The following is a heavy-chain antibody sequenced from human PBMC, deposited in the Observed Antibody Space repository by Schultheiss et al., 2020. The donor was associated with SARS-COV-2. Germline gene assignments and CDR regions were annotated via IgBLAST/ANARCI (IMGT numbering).Heavy chain of an antibody. CDR2: IYYSGST. V-gene: IGHV4-59*04. CDR3: ARPGGGYSYGFDY. D-gene: IGHD5-18*01. Sequence: SQTLSLTCAVSGGSISSYYWSWIRQPPGKGLEWIGSIYYSGSTYYNPSLKSRVTISVDTSKNQFSLKLNSVTPEDTAVYYCARPGGGYSYGFDYWGQGTLVTVSS. CDR1: GGSISSYY. J-gene: IGHJ4*02.